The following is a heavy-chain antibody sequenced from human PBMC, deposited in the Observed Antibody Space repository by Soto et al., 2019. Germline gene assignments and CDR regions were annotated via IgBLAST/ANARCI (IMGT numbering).Heavy chain of an antibody. CDR1: GDSVSSNTAA. Sequence: PSQTLSLTCAISGDSVSSNTAAWHWIRQSPSRGLEWLGRTYFRSRWYNDYAVSVKSRITINADTSKNQFSLHLNSVSPEDTAVYYCARLDMVYAIVTDYWGQGTLVTVSS. J-gene: IGHJ4*02. CDR2: TYFRSRWYN. V-gene: IGHV6-1*01. D-gene: IGHD2-8*01. CDR3: ARLDMVYAIVTDY.